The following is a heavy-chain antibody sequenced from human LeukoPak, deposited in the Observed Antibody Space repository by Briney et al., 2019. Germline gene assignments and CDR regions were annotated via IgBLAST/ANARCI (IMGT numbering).Heavy chain of an antibody. CDR1: GFTVSSNY. V-gene: IGHV3-53*01. J-gene: IGHJ6*03. CDR2: IYSGGST. D-gene: IGHD5/OR15-5a*01. CDR3: ASVLSYLRYYYYYYMDV. Sequence: GGSLRLSCAASGFTVSSNYMSWVRQAPGKGLEWVSVIYSGGSTYYADSVKGRFTISRDNSKNTLYLQMNSLRAEDTAVYYCASVLSYLRYYYYYYMDVWGKGTTVTVSS.